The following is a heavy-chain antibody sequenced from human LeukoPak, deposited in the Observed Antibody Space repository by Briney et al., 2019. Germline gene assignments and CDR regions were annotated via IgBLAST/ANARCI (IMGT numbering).Heavy chain of an antibody. CDR3: ARRLMDTAMVNY. J-gene: IGHJ4*02. CDR2: ISDSGGST. CDR1: GFTFSNYA. Sequence: GGSLRLSCAASGFTFSNYAMSWVRQAPGKGLEWVSAISDSGGSTEHADSVKGRFTTSRDNSKNTLYLQMNSLRAGDSAVYYCARRLMDTAMVNYWGQGTLVTVSS. D-gene: IGHD5-18*01. V-gene: IGHV3-23*01.